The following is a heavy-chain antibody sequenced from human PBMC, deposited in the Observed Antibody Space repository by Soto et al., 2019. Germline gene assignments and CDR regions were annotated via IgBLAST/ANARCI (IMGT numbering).Heavy chain of an antibody. Sequence: SETLSLTCAVSGGSISSSNWWSWVRQPPGKGLEWIGEIYHSGSTNYNPSLKSRVTISVDKSKNQFSLKLSSVTAADTAVYYCARDLDVVVPAAMSWFDPWGQGTLVTVSS. D-gene: IGHD2-2*01. CDR1: GGSISSSNW. V-gene: IGHV4-4*02. CDR2: IYHSGST. J-gene: IGHJ5*02. CDR3: ARDLDVVVPAAMSWFDP.